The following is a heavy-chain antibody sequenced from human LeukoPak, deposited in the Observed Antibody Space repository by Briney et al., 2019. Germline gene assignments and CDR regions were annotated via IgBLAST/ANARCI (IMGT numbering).Heavy chain of an antibody. CDR1: GGTFSSYA. Sequence: GASVKVSCKASGGTFSSYAISWVRQAPGQGLEWMGGIIPIFGTANYAQKFQGRVTITADKSTSTAYMELSSLRSEDTAVYYCARGYSSSSEPFDYWGQGTLVTVSS. J-gene: IGHJ4*02. CDR2: IIPIFGTA. V-gene: IGHV1-69*06. CDR3: ARGYSSSSEPFDY. D-gene: IGHD6-6*01.